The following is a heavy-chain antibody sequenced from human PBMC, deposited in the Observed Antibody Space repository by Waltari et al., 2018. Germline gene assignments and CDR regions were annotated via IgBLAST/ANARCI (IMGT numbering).Heavy chain of an antibody. Sequence: QVQLQQWGAGLLKSSETLSLTCAVYGGSFSGYYGSWIRQTPGKEVEWIGEIHPSGSTDYKSSLQSRVTILLDTSKTRLSLKLTSVTAADTAVYYCARGLDNAKIGYRGQGTLVTVSS. CDR1: GGSFSGYY. CDR3: ARGLDNAKIGY. V-gene: IGHV4-34*01. CDR2: IHPSGST. J-gene: IGHJ4*02. D-gene: IGHD1-20*01.